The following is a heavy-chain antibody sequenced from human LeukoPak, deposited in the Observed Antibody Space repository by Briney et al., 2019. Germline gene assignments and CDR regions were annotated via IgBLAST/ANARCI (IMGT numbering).Heavy chain of an antibody. J-gene: IGHJ4*02. CDR3: TTGPYGSGSSTDY. CDR2: IKSKTDSGTT. CDR1: GFTFSNYN. V-gene: IGHV3-15*01. Sequence: GGSRSLSCAASGFTFSNYNMNWVRQAPGKGLEWVGRIKSKTDSGTTDYAAPVKGRFTISRDDSKNTLYLQMNSLKTEDTAVYYCTTGPYGSGSSTDYWGQGTLVTVSS. D-gene: IGHD3-10*01.